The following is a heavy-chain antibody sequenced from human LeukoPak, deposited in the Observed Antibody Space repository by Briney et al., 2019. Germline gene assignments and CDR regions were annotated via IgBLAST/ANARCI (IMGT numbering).Heavy chain of an antibody. CDR3: ARSDSALIPFVY. Sequence: ASVKVSCKASGYTFTAYYIHWVRHAPGQGLEWIGWINPNTGGTNYAQKFQGRVTVTRDTSISTAYMELSRLRSDNTAVYYCARSDSALIPFVYWGQGTLVTVSS. CDR1: GYTFTAYY. CDR2: INPNTGGT. D-gene: IGHD2-21*01. V-gene: IGHV1-2*02. J-gene: IGHJ4*02.